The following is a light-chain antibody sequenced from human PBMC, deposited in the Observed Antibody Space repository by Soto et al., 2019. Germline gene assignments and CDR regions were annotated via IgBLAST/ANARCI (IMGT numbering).Light chain of an antibody. CDR1: QSLLHSNGYNY. CDR2: LGS. Sequence: DIVMTQSPLSLPVTPGEPASISCRSSQSLLHSNGYNYLDWYLQKPGQSPQLLIYLGSNRASGVPDRVSGSGSGTDFTLTISRLEPEDFAVYYCQQYGSSSGTFGQGTKVEIK. CDR3: QQYGSSSGT. J-gene: IGKJ1*01. V-gene: IGKV2-28*01.